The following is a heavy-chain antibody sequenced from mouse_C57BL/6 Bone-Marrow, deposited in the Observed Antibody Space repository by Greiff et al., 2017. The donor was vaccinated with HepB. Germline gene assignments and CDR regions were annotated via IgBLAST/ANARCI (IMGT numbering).Heavy chain of an antibody. CDR1: GYAFSSSW. CDR3: AREYDYYAMDY. J-gene: IGHJ4*01. CDR2: IYPGDGDT. Sequence: VQGVESGPELVKPGASVKISCKASGYAFSSSWMNWVKQRPGKGLEWIGRIYPGDGDTNYNGKFKGKATLTADKSSSTAYMQLSSLTSEDSAVYVCAREYDYYAMDYWGQGTSVTVSS. D-gene: IGHD5-2*01. V-gene: IGHV1-82*01.